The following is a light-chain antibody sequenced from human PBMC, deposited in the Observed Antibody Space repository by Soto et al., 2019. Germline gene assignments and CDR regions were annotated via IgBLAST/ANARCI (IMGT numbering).Light chain of an antibody. Sequence: QSVLTQPASVSGSPGQSITISCTGTSSDVGGYNYVSWYQQHPGKAPKLMIYEVSNRPSGVSNHFSGSKSGNTASLTISGLQAEDEADYYCSSYTSSSTLSFGTGTKVTVL. CDR2: EVS. CDR3: SSYTSSSTLS. CDR1: SSDVGGYNY. V-gene: IGLV2-14*01. J-gene: IGLJ1*01.